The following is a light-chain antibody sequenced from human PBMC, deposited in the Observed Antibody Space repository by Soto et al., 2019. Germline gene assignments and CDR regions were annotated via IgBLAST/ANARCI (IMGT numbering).Light chain of an antibody. CDR2: DTS. Sequence: QTVVTQEPSLTVSQGGTVTLTCGSSTGPVTSSTDPYGFQQKPGQAPRTLIYDTSNKHSWTPARFSGSLLVGKAALTLSGAQPEDEANYYCWVSYSGEEIFGGGTKVTVL. CDR3: WVSYSGEEI. J-gene: IGLJ2*01. CDR1: TGPVTSSTD. V-gene: IGLV7-46*01.